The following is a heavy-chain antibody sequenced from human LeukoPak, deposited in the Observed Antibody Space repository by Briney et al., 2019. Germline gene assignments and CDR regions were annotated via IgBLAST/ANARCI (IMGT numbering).Heavy chain of an antibody. CDR1: GFTFDDHD. J-gene: IGHJ6*02. D-gene: IGHD2-21*01. CDR3: ARDVWRRAFYYAMDV. V-gene: IGHV3-9*01. Sequence: GGSLRLSCVASGFTFDDHDKHWVRQAPGKGLEWVSNSSWYSGNIGYADSVKGRFSISRDNAKNTLYLEMNSLRTDDTALYFCARDVWRRAFYYAMDVWGLGTTVAVSS. CDR2: SSWYSGNI.